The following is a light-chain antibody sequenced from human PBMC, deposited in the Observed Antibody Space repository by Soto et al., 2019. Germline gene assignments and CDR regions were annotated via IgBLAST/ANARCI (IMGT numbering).Light chain of an antibody. CDR2: EGS. Sequence: QSALTQPASVSGSPGQSITISCTGTSSDVGSYNLVSWYQQHPGKAPKLMIYEGSQWPSGVSNRFSGSKSGNTASLTISGLQAEDEADYYCCSYAGSSYVFGTGTKLTVL. J-gene: IGLJ1*01. V-gene: IGLV2-23*01. CDR3: CSYAGSSYV. CDR1: SSDVGSYNL.